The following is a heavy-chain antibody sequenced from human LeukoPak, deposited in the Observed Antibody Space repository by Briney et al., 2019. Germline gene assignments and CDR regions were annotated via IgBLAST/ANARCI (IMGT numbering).Heavy chain of an antibody. V-gene: IGHV1-18*01. J-gene: IGHJ4*02. CDR2: ISAYNGNT. D-gene: IGHD3-22*01. CDR1: GYTFTSYG. CDR3: ARESHYYDSSGYYSYFDY. Sequence: ASVKVSCKPSGYTFTSYGISWVRPAPGQGLEWMGWISAYNGNTNYAQKLQGRVTMTTDTSTSTAYMELRSLRSDDTAVYYCARESHYYDSSGYYSYFDYWGQGTLVTVSS.